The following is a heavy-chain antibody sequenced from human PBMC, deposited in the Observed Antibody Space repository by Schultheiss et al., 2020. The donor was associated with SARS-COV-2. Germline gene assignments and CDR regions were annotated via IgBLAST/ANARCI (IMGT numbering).Heavy chain of an antibody. CDR2: INEEGRST. CDR1: GVIFGNVW. CDR3: AKNDSIAVAGYGMDV. D-gene: IGHD6-19*01. J-gene: IGHJ6*02. V-gene: IGHV3-74*01. Sequence: GGSLRLSCAASGVIFGNVWMNWVRQAPGKGPEWVSRINEEGRSTDYADSVKGRFTISGDNSKNTLYLQMDSLRPDDTAVYYCAKNDSIAVAGYGMDVWGQGTTVTVSS.